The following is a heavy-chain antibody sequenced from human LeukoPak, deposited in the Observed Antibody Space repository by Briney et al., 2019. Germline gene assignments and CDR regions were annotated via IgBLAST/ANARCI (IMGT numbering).Heavy chain of an antibody. V-gene: IGHV4-34*01. Sequence: PSETLSLTCAVYGGSFSGYYWSWIRQPPGKGLEWIGEINHSGSTNYNPSLKSRVTISVDTSKNQFSLKLSSVTAADTAVYYCARGSGWPYWYFDLWGRGTLVTVSS. CDR2: INHSGST. D-gene: IGHD6-19*01. J-gene: IGHJ2*01. CDR3: ARGSGWPYWYFDL. CDR1: GGSFSGYY.